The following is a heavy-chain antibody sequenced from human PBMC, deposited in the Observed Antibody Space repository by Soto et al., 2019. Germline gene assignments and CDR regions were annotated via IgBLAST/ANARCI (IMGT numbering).Heavy chain of an antibody. V-gene: IGHV5-51*01. Sequence: GESLNISCNGSGYSFTNYLIAWVRQMPGKGLEWMAIIYPADSDTRYSPSFQGQVTISADKSISTAYLQWSSLKASDTAMYYCARPDSNGWYEHWGQGTLVTVSS. D-gene: IGHD6-19*01. CDR2: IYPADSDT. CDR1: GYSFTNYL. CDR3: ARPDSNGWYEH. J-gene: IGHJ5*02.